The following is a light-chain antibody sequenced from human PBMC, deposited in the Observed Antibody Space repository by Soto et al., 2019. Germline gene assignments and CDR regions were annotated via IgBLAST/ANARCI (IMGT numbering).Light chain of an antibody. J-gene: IGKJ1*01. CDR1: QSVSRH. V-gene: IGKV3-11*01. CDR3: QQRSNWPPWT. CDR2: DAS. Sequence: EIVLTQSAATLSLSAGERATLSCRASQSVSRHLAWYQQKPGQAPRLLIYDASNRATGIPARFSGSGSATDFTPTISSLEPEDFAVYYCQQRSNWPPWTFGQGTKVDIK.